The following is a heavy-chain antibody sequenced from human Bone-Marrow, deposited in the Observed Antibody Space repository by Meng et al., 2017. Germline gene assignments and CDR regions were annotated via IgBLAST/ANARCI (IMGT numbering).Heavy chain of an antibody. CDR3: ARDGLGNWNYIDY. CDR1: GGTFSSYA. Sequence: QVQRVQSGAGVKKPGSSVKVPCKASGGTFSSYAISWVRQAPGQGLEWMGGIIPIFGTANYAQKFQGRVTITADKSTSTAYMELSSLRSEDTAVYYCARDGLGNWNYIDYWGQGTLVTVSS. D-gene: IGHD1-20*01. V-gene: IGHV1-69*06. CDR2: IIPIFGTA. J-gene: IGHJ4*02.